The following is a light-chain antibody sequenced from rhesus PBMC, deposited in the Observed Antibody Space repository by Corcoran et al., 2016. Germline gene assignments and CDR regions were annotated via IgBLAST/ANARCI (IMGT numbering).Light chain of an antibody. CDR1: QGINTY. CDR3: LQYNSAPYS. J-gene: IGKJ2*01. V-gene: IGKV1-43*02. CDR2: KAS. Sequence: DIQMTQSPSSLSASVGDRVTITCRASQGINTYLNWYQQKQGKTPKRLIYKASSLESGVPSRFSGSGSGTAFTLTIRSLQPEDFATYYCLQYNSAPYSFGQGTKVEIK.